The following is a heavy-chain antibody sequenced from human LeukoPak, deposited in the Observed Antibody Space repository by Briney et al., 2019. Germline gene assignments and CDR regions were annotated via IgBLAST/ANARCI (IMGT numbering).Heavy chain of an antibody. CDR2: ISSSGSTI. CDR3: AKDSGRELWFGESHFDI. CDR1: GFTFSDYY. Sequence: GGSLRLSCAASGFTFSDYYMSWIRQAPGKGLEWVSYISSSGSTIYYADSVKGRFTISRDNAKNSLYLQMNSLRAEDTALYYCAKDSGRELWFGESHFDIWGQGTMVTVSS. V-gene: IGHV3-11*01. J-gene: IGHJ3*02. D-gene: IGHD3-10*01.